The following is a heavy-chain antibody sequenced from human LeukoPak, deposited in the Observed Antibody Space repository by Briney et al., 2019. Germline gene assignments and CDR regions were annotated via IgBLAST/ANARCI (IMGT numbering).Heavy chain of an antibody. CDR1: GFTVSSNY. Sequence: GGSLRLSCAASGFTVSSNYMSWVRQAPGKGLEWVSGIGSRGITSIYADSVRGRFTLSRDNSKNTLYLQMNSLRAEDTAIYYCARKQSSSWPCFDYWGQGALVTVSS. V-gene: IGHV3-23*01. CDR3: ARKQSSSWPCFDY. CDR2: IGSRGITS. D-gene: IGHD6-13*01. J-gene: IGHJ4*02.